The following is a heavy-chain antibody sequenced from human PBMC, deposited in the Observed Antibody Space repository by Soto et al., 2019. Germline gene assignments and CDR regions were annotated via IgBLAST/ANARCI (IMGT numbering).Heavy chain of an antibody. CDR2: ISGSGGST. CDR1: GFTFSSYA. V-gene: IGHV3-23*01. Sequence: GGSLRLSCAASGFTFSSYAMSWVRQAPGKGLEWVSAISGSGGSTYYADSVKGRFTISRDNSKNTLYLQMNSLRAEDTAVYYCAKSPVTYYDFWSGYYWPYFDYWGQGTLVTVSS. CDR3: AKSPVTYYDFWSGYYWPYFDY. D-gene: IGHD3-3*01. J-gene: IGHJ4*02.